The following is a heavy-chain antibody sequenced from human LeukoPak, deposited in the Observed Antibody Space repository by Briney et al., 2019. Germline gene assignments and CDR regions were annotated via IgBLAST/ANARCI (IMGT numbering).Heavy chain of an antibody. D-gene: IGHD3-3*01. J-gene: IGHJ4*01. CDR2: IYYSGST. CDR1: GGSTSSYY. V-gene: IGHV4-59*08. Sequence: SETLSLTCTVSGGSTSSYYWSWIRQPPGKGLEWIGYIYYSGSTNYNPSLKSRLTISIDTSKNQFSLKLSSVTAADTAVYYCAVDFGSHRVVYWGQGSLVTVSS. CDR3: AVDFGSHRVVY.